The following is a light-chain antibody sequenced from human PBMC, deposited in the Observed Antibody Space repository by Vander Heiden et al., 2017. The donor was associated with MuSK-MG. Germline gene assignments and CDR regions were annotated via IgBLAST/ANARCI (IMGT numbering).Light chain of an antibody. Sequence: EIAMTQSPATLSVSPGERATLSCRASQSVSSNLAWYQQKSGQAPRLLIYAASTRATGIPARFSGSGSGTEFTLTISSLQSEDFAVYYCQQYNNWPPSFTFGPGTKINIK. CDR1: QSVSSN. V-gene: IGKV3-15*01. CDR2: AAS. CDR3: QQYNNWPPSFT. J-gene: IGKJ3*01.